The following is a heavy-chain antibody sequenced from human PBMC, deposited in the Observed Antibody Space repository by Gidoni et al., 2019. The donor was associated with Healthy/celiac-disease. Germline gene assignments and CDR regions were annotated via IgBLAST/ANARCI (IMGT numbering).Heavy chain of an antibody. Sequence: EVQLVETGGGLIQPGGSLRLSCAASGFTVSSNYMSWVRQAPGKGLEWVSVIYSGGSTYYADSVKGRFTISRDNSKNTLYLQMNSLRAEDTAVYYCARVCSGGSCYYGMDVWGQGTTVTVSS. CDR1: GFTVSSNY. V-gene: IGHV3-53*02. CDR3: ARVCSGGSCYYGMDV. J-gene: IGHJ6*02. CDR2: IYSGGST. D-gene: IGHD2-15*01.